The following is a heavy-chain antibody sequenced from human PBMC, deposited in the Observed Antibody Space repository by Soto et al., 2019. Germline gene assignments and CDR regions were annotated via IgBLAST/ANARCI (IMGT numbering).Heavy chain of an antibody. V-gene: IGHV5-51*01. Sequence: GEALKISCKGSGHSFTRYWIGWVRQMPGKGLESMGIIYPGDSDTRYSPSFQGQVTISADKSISTAYLQWSSLKASDTAMYYCARSPLXLGYSSSWYGNWFDPWGQGTLVTVSS. J-gene: IGHJ5*02. CDR2: IYPGDSDT. CDR1: GHSFTRYW. D-gene: IGHD6-13*01. CDR3: ARSPLXLGYSSSWYGNWFDP.